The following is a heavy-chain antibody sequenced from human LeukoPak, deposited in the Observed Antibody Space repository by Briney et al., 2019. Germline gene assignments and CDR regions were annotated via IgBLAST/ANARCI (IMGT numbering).Heavy chain of an antibody. V-gene: IGHV3-30*02. D-gene: IGHD3-22*01. CDR2: IRYVGSDK. J-gene: IGHJ6*02. CDR3: ARDRETNYYDSSEAYYYGMDV. Sequence: GGSLRLSCAASGFTFSSCGMHWVRQAPGKGLEWVAFIRYVGSDKYYADSVKGRFTISRDNSKNTLYLQMNSLRAEDTAVYYCARDRETNYYDSSEAYYYGMDVWGQGTTVTVSS. CDR1: GFTFSSCG.